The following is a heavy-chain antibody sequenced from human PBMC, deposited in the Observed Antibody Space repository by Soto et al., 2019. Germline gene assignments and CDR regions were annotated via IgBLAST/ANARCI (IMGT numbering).Heavy chain of an antibody. V-gene: IGHV3-13*05. CDR2: LGAARDP. Sequence: WGSLRLSCSASVFSFRDYDMHWFRQRKGKGLEWVSALGAARDPYYVGSVKGRFSVSRDNAQNSLFLQMNNLRVDDTAVYFCARAYLGRLPRRADYYYAMDVWGRGTTVTVSS. CDR1: VFSFRDYD. J-gene: IGHJ6*02. D-gene: IGHD1-26*01. CDR3: ARAYLGRLPRRADYYYAMDV.